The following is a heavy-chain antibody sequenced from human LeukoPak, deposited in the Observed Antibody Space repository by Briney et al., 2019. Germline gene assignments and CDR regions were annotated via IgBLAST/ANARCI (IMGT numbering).Heavy chain of an antibody. V-gene: IGHV4-34*01. J-gene: IGHJ4*02. CDR2: IHHSGNT. Sequence: SETLSLTCAVYGGSFSDYYWSWIRQSPGKGLEWIGEIHHSGNTNYKPSLKSRVTISVDTSKNQFSLKLTSVTAADTAVYYCARVVGRYYKIDFWGQGTPVIVSS. CDR1: GGSFSDYY. D-gene: IGHD1-26*01. CDR3: ARVVGRYYKIDF.